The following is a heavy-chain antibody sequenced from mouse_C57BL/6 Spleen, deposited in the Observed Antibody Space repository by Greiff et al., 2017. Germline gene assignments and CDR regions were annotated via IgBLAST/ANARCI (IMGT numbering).Heavy chain of an antibody. Sequence: VQLQQSGAELARPGASVKLSCKASGYTFTSYGISWVKQRTGQGLEWIGEIYPRSGNTYYNEKFKGKATLTADKSSSTAYMELRSLTSEDSAVYFCARWIDNDEYYYAMDYWGQGTSVTVSS. J-gene: IGHJ4*01. CDR2: IYPRSGNT. V-gene: IGHV1-81*01. CDR1: GYTFTSYG. CDR3: ARWIDNDEYYYAMDY. D-gene: IGHD2-4*01.